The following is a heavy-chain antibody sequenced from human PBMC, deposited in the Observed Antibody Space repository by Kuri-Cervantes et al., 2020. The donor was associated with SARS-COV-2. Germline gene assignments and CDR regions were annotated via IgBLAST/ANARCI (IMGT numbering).Heavy chain of an antibody. V-gene: IGHV4-38-2*02. J-gene: IGHJ2*01. CDR2: IYHSGSP. Sequence: SETLSLTCTVSGYSISSGYYWGWIRQPPGKGLEWIGSIYHSGSPYYNPSLKSRVTISVDTSKNQFSLKLSSVTAADTAVYYCAKDSPEIVVVPAAPLYFDLWGRGTLVTVSS. D-gene: IGHD2-2*01. CDR1: GYSISSGYY. CDR3: AKDSPEIVVVPAAPLYFDL.